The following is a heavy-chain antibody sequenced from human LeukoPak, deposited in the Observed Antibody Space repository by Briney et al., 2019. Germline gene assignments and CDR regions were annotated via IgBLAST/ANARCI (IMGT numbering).Heavy chain of an antibody. V-gene: IGHV1-2*02. CDR2: INPNSGGT. D-gene: IGHD2-15*01. Sequence: GASVKVSCKASGYTFTGYYMHWVRQAPGQGLEWMGWINPNSGGTNYAQKFQGRVTMTRDTSISTGYMELSRLRSDDTAVYYCARALIYCSGGSCYSLAEYFQHWGQGTLVTVSS. J-gene: IGHJ1*01. CDR1: GYTFTGYY. CDR3: ARALIYCSGGSCYSLAEYFQH.